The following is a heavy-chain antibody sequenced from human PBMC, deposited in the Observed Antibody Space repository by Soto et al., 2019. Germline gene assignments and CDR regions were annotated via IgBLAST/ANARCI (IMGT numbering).Heavy chain of an antibody. Sequence: GSLRLSCAASGFTFSSYGMHWVRQAPGKGLEWVAVISYDGSNKYYADSVKGRFTISRDNSKNTLYLQMNSLRAEDTAVYYCAKVLFHPRYFDWLLSPVDYWGQGTLVTVSS. CDR2: ISYDGSNK. J-gene: IGHJ4*02. CDR1: GFTFSSYG. CDR3: AKVLFHPRYFDWLLSPVDY. V-gene: IGHV3-30*18. D-gene: IGHD3-9*01.